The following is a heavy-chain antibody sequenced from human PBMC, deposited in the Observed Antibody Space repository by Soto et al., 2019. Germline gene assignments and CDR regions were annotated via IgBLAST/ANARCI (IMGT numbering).Heavy chain of an antibody. CDR1: GGSISSYY. CDR2: IYYSGST. CDR3: ARTDYDILTGYYTVGDY. V-gene: IGHV4-59*01. D-gene: IGHD3-9*01. J-gene: IGHJ4*02. Sequence: QVQLQESGPGLVKPSETLSLTCTVSGGSISSYYWSWIRQPPGKGLEWIGYIYYSGSTNYNPSLKNRVTISLDTSKNHLSLKLSSVTAADTAVYYCARTDYDILTGYYTVGDYWGQGTLVTVSS.